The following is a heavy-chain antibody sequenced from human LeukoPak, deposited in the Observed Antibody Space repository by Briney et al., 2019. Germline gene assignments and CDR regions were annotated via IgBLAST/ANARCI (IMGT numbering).Heavy chain of an antibody. CDR3: AKDEVDIVATGPLLGY. J-gene: IGHJ4*02. CDR1: GFTFSSYA. D-gene: IGHD5-12*01. CDR2: ISSNGGST. Sequence: GGSLRLSCSASGFTFSSYAMHWVRQAPGKGLEYVSAISSNGGSTYYADSVKGRFTISRDNSKNTLYLQMSSLRAEDTAVYYCAKDEVDIVATGPLLGYWGQGTLVTVSS. V-gene: IGHV3-64D*06.